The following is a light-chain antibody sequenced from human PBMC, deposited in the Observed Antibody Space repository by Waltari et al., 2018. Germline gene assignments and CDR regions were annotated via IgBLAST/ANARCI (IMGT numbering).Light chain of an antibody. CDR1: NIGTNS. V-gene: IGLV3-21*03. CDR3: QIWDNNSDHMV. CDR2: DDT. J-gene: IGLJ2*01. Sequence: SYVLTQPPSVSVAPGKTAIITCGGNNIGTNSIHWYQQKPGQAPLLVVYDDTNRPSGIPGRFSGSSSRKAATLTIRRVEAGDEADYYCQIWDNNSDHMVFGGGTRLTVL.